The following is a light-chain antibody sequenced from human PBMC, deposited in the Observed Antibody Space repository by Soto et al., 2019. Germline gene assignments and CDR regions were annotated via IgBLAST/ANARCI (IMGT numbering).Light chain of an antibody. CDR2: EVS. Sequence: QSVLTQPASVSGSPGQSITISCTGTSSDVGGYNYVSWYQQHPGKAPKLIIYEVSNRPSGVSNRFSGSKSGNTASLTISGLQAEDEADYYCSSYTSSSSYVFGTGTNVTVL. J-gene: IGLJ1*01. CDR1: SSDVGGYNY. CDR3: SSYTSSSSYV. V-gene: IGLV2-14*01.